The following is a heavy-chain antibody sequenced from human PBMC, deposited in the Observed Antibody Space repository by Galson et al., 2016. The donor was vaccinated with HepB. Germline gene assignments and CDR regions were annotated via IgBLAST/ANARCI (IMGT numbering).Heavy chain of an antibody. CDR2: IYYSGST. D-gene: IGHD6-6*01. CDR1: GGSISSYY. CDR3: ARGTGGQLHRY. V-gene: IGHV4-59*01. Sequence: SETLSLTCTVSGGSISSYYWSWIRQPPGKGLEWIGYIYYSGSTNYNPSLKSRVAISVDTSKNQFSLKLSSVTAADTAVYYCARGTGGQLHRYWGQGTLVTVSS. J-gene: IGHJ4*02.